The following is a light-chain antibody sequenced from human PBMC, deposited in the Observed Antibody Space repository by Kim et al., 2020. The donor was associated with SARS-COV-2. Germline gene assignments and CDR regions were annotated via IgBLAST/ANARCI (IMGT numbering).Light chain of an antibody. CDR2: GEG. CDR3: NSWDTGPSHVL. J-gene: IGLJ2*01. Sequence: SSELTQDPAVSVALGQTVTITCQGDTLRTHYTTWFQQKPGQAPVVVFYGEGNRPPGISDRFSGSRSGDTASLIITETQAEDEADYYCNSWDTGPSHVLFGGGTQLTVL. CDR1: TLRTHY. V-gene: IGLV3-19*01.